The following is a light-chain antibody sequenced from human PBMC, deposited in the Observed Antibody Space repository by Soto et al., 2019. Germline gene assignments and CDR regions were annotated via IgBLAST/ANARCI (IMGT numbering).Light chain of an antibody. V-gene: IGKV3-15*01. J-gene: IGKJ4*01. CDR1: HRVNTY. CDR3: QQYNNWPLT. CDR2: DAS. Sequence: EILMTQSPATLSVSPGERASLSCMASHRVNTYLAWYQQRLGQAPRLLIYDASTRDTGIPARFSGSGSGTECTLTISRLQSEDFAVYYCQQYNNWPLTFGGGTKVDI.